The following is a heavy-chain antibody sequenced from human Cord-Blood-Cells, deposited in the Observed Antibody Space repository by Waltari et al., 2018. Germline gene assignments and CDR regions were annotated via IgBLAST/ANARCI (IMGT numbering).Heavy chain of an antibody. CDR3: AKAAYIVVVPAAIDY. V-gene: IGHV3-23*01. Sequence: RLSCAASGFTFSSYAMSWVRQAPGKGLEWVSAISGSGGSTYYADSVKGRFTISRDNSKNTLYLQMNSLRAEDTAVYYCAKAAYIVVVPAAIDYWGQGTLVTVSS. CDR2: ISGSGGST. J-gene: IGHJ4*02. D-gene: IGHD2-2*01. CDR1: GFTFSSYA.